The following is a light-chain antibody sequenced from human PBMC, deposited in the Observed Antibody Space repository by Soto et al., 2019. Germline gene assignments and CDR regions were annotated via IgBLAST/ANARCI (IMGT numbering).Light chain of an antibody. CDR2: GAS. J-gene: IGKJ1*01. Sequence: EVVLTQSPGTLSLSPGEGATLSCRASQSVSGTYLVWYQQKPGQAPRLLIYGASSRATGIPDRFSGSGSGTDFTLSISRLEPDDFAVYYCQEYGSSRTFGQGTKVDIK. V-gene: IGKV3-20*01. CDR1: QSVSGTY. CDR3: QEYGSSRT.